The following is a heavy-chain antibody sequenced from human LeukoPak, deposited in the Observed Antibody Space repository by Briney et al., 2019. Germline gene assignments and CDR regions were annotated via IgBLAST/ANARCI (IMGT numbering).Heavy chain of an antibody. J-gene: IGHJ3*02. CDR2: IYYSGST. Sequence: SETLSLTCTVSGGSISSYYWSWIRQPPGKGLEWIGYIYYSGSTNYNPSLKSRVTISVDTSKNQFSLKLSSVTAADTAVYYCAATDYDTPNAFDIWGQGTMVTVSS. D-gene: IGHD3-22*01. CDR1: GGSISSYY. V-gene: IGHV4-59*01. CDR3: AATDYDTPNAFDI.